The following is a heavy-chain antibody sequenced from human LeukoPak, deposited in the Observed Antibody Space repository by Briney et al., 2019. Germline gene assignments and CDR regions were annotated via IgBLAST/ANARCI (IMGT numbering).Heavy chain of an antibody. CDR3: ARGKNGDYSFFYYYYMDV. D-gene: IGHD4-17*01. J-gene: IGHJ6*03. V-gene: IGHV3-53*01. CDR1: GFTFSSNY. CDR2: IYSGGST. Sequence: GGSLRLSCAASGFTFSSNYMSWVRQAPGKGREGGSVIYSGGSTYYADSVKGRFTISRDNSKNTLYLQMNSLRAEDTAVYYCARGKNGDYSFFYYYYMDVWGKGTTVTVSS.